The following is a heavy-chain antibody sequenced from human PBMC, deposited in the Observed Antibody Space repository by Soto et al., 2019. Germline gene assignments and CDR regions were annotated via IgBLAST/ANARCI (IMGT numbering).Heavy chain of an antibody. V-gene: IGHV3-23*01. D-gene: IGHD5-12*01. J-gene: IGHJ4*02. Sequence: EVQLLESGGGLVQPGGSLRLSCAASGFTFSDYAMSWVRQAPGKGLEWVSAISDSGLTTYYADSVKGRFTISRDNSKNTLYLQMNSLRAEDTAVYYCAKGKSGYDYVYFDYWGQGTLVTVSS. CDR1: GFTFSDYA. CDR3: AKGKSGYDYVYFDY. CDR2: ISDSGLTT.